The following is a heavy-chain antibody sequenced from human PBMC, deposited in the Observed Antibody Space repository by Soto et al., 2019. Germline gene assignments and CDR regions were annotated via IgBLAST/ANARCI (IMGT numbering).Heavy chain of an antibody. CDR2: IRSKANSYAT. J-gene: IGHJ6*02. V-gene: IGHV3-73*01. D-gene: IGHD1-1*01. CDR3: TRGNDGRINYDYGMDV. Sequence: GGSLRLSCAASGFTFSGSAMHWVRQASGKGLEWVGRIRSKANSYATAYAASGKGRFTISRDDSKNTAYLQMNSLKTEDTAVYYCTRGNDGRINYDYGMDVWGQGTTVTVSS. CDR1: GFTFSGSA.